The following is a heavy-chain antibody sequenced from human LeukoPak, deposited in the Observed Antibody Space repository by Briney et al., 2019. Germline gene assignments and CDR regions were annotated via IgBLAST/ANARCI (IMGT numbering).Heavy chain of an antibody. Sequence: PSQTLSLTCTVSGDSISSGAYYWSWIRQHPGKGLEWIAYFYYSGPTYYNPSLESRVTISVDTSKNQFSLKLNSVTAADTAVYYCARVESQDWFDPWGQGTLVTVSS. V-gene: IGHV4-31*03. CDR1: GDSISSGAYY. D-gene: IGHD5-24*01. CDR3: ARVESQDWFDP. J-gene: IGHJ5*02. CDR2: FYYSGPT.